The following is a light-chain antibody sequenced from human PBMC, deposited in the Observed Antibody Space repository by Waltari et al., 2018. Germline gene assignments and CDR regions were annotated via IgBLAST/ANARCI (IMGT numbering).Light chain of an antibody. Sequence: QSDLTQPRSVSGSPGQSVTISCTRTSSDVGVYHYFSWYQQPPGQAHKLMIYDVGKRPSGVPDRFSVSKSGNTASLTISGLQAEDEADYYCCSYAGSQNYVFGTGTKVTVL. V-gene: IGLV2-11*01. J-gene: IGLJ1*01. CDR2: DVG. CDR3: CSYAGSQNYV. CDR1: SSDVGVYHY.